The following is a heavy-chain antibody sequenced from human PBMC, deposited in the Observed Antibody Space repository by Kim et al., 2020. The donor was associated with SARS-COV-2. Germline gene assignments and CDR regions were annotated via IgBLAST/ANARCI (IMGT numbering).Heavy chain of an antibody. CDR1: GGSISSSSYY. J-gene: IGHJ4*02. Sequence: SETLSLTCTVSGGSISSSSYYWGWIRQPPGKGLEWIGSIYYSGSTYYNPSLKSRVTISVDTSKNQFSLKLSSVTAADTAVYYCAREVEVEMATMGFDYWGQGTLVTVSS. CDR2: IYYSGST. D-gene: IGHD5-12*01. CDR3: AREVEVEMATMGFDY. V-gene: IGHV4-39*07.